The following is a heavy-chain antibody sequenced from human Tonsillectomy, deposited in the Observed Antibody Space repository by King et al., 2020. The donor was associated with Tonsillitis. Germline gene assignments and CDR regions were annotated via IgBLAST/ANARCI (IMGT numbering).Heavy chain of an antibody. Sequence: VQLQQWGAGLLKPSETLSLTCAVYGGSFRSYYWSWIRQPPGKGLEWIGEINHSGGTNYNPSLKSRVTISVDMSKNQFSLNLTSVTAADTAVYYCARGRGVVVVVPAIYTVDIWGQGTMVTVSS. D-gene: IGHD2-15*01. J-gene: IGHJ3*02. V-gene: IGHV4-34*01. CDR2: INHSGGT. CDR1: GGSFRSYY. CDR3: ARGRGVVVVVPAIYTVDI.